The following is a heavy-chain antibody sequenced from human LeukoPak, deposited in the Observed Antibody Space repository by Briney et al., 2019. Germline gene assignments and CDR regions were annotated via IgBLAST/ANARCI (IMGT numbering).Heavy chain of an antibody. D-gene: IGHD3-22*01. CDR2: INHSGST. J-gene: IGHJ4*02. CDR1: GGSFSGYY. Sequence: SETLSLTCAVYGGSFSGYYWSWIRPPPGKGLEWIGEINHSGSTNYSPSLKSRVTISVDTSKNQFSLKLSSVTAADTAVYYCARYYDSSGYYYYWGQGTLVTVSS. V-gene: IGHV4-34*01. CDR3: ARYYDSSGYYYY.